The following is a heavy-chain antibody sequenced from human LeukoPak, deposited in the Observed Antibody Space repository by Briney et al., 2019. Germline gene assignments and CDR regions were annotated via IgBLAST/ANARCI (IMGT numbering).Heavy chain of an antibody. J-gene: IGHJ4*02. Sequence: GGSLRLSCAASGFTFSSYAMSWVRQAPGKGLEWVANMRQDGSEKFYADSVKGRFTISRDNAKNSQYLQMNSLRVDDTAVYYCAREGQAFDYWGQGTLVTVSS. CDR3: AREGQAFDY. V-gene: IGHV3-7*01. CDR2: MRQDGSEK. CDR1: GFTFSSYA.